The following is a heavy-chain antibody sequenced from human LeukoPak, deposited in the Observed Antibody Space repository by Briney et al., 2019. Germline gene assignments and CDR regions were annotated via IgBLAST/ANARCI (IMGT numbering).Heavy chain of an antibody. CDR2: INPNSGGT. D-gene: IGHD1-26*01. CDR1: GGTFSSYT. J-gene: IGHJ5*02. CDR3: ASSRAGASWFDP. Sequence: ASVKVSCKASGGTFSSYTINWVRQAPGQGLEWMGWINPNSGGTNYAQKFQGRVTMTRDTSISTAYMELSRLRSDDTAVYYCASSRAGASWFDPWGQGTLVTVSS. V-gene: IGHV1-2*02.